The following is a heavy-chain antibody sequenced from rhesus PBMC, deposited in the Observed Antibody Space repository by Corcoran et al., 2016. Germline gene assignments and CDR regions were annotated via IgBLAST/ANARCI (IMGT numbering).Heavy chain of an antibody. CDR1: GFAFSDSS. V-gene: IGHV3-184*01. D-gene: IGHD5-12*01. J-gene: IGHJ4*01. Sequence: EVQLVESGGGLVQPGGSLRLSCAASGFAFSDSSMYLVSQAPGKGLEWVGFSRSKAYGGTAEYDASVKGRVTISRDDSKSIAYLQMSSLKTEDTAVYYCTTEGQLRYFDYWGQGVLVTVSS. CDR2: SRSKAYGGTA. CDR3: TTEGQLRYFDY.